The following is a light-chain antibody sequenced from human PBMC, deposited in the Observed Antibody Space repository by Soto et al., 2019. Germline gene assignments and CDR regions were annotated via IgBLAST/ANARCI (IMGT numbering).Light chain of an antibody. Sequence: EIVLTQSPATLSLPPGERATLSCRASQSVNKYLAWFQQKLGQPPRLLIYGAFTRATGIPARFSGSGSGTDFTLTISSLQSEDFAVYYCQQYNNWPPPWTFGQGTKVDIK. CDR1: QSVNKY. J-gene: IGKJ1*01. CDR3: QQYNNWPPPWT. V-gene: IGKV3-15*01. CDR2: GAF.